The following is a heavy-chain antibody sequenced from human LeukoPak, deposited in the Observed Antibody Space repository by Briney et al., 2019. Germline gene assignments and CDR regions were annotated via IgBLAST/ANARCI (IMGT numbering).Heavy chain of an antibody. V-gene: IGHV1-2*02. D-gene: IGHD5-18*01. CDR1: GYTFTGYY. Sequence: ASVKVSCKASGYTFTGYYIHWVRQAPGQGLEWMGWTKPNSGGTNYAQKFQGRVTMTRDTSISTAYMELSRLRSDDTAVYYCARVYTAMAFDYWGQGTLVTVSS. J-gene: IGHJ4*02. CDR2: TKPNSGGT. CDR3: ARVYTAMAFDY.